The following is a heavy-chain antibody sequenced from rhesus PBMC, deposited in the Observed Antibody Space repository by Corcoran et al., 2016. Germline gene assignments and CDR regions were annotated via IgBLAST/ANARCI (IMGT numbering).Heavy chain of an antibody. V-gene: IGHV4-173*01. Sequence: QLQLQESGPGLVKPSETLSLTCGVSGGSLRSNPWVWIRQPPGTGLEGIGRISGNSGTTDYSPSLKSRVTISTDTSKDQVSLRLTSVTAADSAVYYCARGCSGDGCPLVHIDFWGQGVLVTVSS. J-gene: IGHJ4*01. CDR1: GGSLRSNP. CDR3: ARGCSGDGCPLVHIDF. CDR2: ISGNSGTT. D-gene: IGHD2-21*01.